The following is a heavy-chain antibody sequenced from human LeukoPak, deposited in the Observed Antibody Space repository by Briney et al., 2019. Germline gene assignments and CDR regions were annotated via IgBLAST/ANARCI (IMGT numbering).Heavy chain of an antibody. J-gene: IGHJ4*02. CDR1: GFTVGSNY. D-gene: IGHD6-13*01. CDR2: IYSGGGT. V-gene: IGHV3-53*01. CDR3: ASLTGYSSSWYEFDY. Sequence: PGRSLRLSCAASGFTVGSNYMNWVRQAPGKGLEWVSVIYSGGGTYYADSVKGRFTTSRDNSKNTLYLQMNSLRAEDTAMYYCASLTGYSSSWYEFDYWGQGTLVTVSS.